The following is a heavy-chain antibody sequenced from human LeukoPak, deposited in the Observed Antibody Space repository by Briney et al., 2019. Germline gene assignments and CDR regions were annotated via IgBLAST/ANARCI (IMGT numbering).Heavy chain of an antibody. CDR1: AGSISSYY. CDR3: ARSSEGRYYYDSSGFSYYYYYMDV. V-gene: IGHV4-59*01. CDR2: IYYSGST. J-gene: IGHJ6*03. Sequence: NTSETLSLTCTVSAGSISSYYWSWIRQPPGKGLEWIGYIYYSGSTYYNPSLRSRVTISVDTSKNQFSLKLSSVTAADTAVYYCARSSEGRYYYDSSGFSYYYYYMDVWGKGTTVTISS. D-gene: IGHD3-22*01.